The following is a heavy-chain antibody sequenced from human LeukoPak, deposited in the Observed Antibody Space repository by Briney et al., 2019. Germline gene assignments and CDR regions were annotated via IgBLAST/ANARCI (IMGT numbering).Heavy chain of an antibody. J-gene: IGHJ4*02. CDR1: GGSFSGYY. CDR3: ASVEYSSGWYAFDY. V-gene: IGHV4-34*01. CDR2: INHSGST. D-gene: IGHD6-19*01. Sequence: SETLSLTCAVYGGSFSGYYWSWIRQPPGKGLEWIGEINHSGSTYYNPSLKSRVTISVDTSKNQFSLKLSSVTAADTAVYYCASVEYSSGWYAFDYWGQGTLVTVSS.